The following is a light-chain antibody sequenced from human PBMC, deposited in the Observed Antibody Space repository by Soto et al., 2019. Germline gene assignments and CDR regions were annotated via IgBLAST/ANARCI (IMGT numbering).Light chain of an antibody. Sequence: DIQMTQSPSSLSASIGDRFTSTCQASQNITNNLSWYQQKPGKAPNLLIYHASKLAKGVTSRFSGSGSGTDFSFIITSLQREDLATYYCQQYYGLPPLTFGQGTRLEIK. CDR3: QQYYGLPPLT. CDR2: HAS. V-gene: IGKV1-33*01. J-gene: IGKJ5*01. CDR1: QNITNN.